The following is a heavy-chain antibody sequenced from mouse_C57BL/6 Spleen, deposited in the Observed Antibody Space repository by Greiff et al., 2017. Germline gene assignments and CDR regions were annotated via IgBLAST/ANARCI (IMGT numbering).Heavy chain of an antibody. CDR1: GYTFTDYN. V-gene: IGHV1-18*01. Sequence: VQLQQSGPELVKPGASVKIPCKASGYTFTDYNMDWVKQSPGKSLEWIGDINPNNGGTIYNQKFKGKATLTVDKSSSTAYMELRSLTSEDTAVYSCARSKVYYGYPYYAMDDWGQGASVTVSS. CDR3: ARSKVYYGYPYYAMDD. D-gene: IGHD2-2*01. J-gene: IGHJ4*01. CDR2: INPNNGGT.